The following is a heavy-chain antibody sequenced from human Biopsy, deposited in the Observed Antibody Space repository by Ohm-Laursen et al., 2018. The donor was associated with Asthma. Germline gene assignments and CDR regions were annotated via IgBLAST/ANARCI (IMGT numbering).Heavy chain of an antibody. CDR3: ARGQKSAGDRWFDP. Sequence: SVKVSCKPSGYTFIGCHIHWMRQAPGQGLEWMGRINPNSGGTDYAQKFQGRVTMTRDTSISTAYMEVSRLRSDDTAVYYCARGQKSAGDRWFDPWGQGTLVTVSS. CDR2: INPNSGGT. D-gene: IGHD6-13*01. V-gene: IGHV1-2*06. CDR1: GYTFIGCH. J-gene: IGHJ5*02.